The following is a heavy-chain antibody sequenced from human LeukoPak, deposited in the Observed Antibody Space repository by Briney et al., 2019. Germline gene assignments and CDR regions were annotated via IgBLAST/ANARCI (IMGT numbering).Heavy chain of an antibody. CDR3: ARAAPYDFWSGSSKLDP. Sequence: GGSLRLSCAASGFTFSSCAMSWVRQAPGKGLVWVSAISGSGGSTSYADSVKGRFTISRDNSKNTLYLQMNSLRAEDTAVYYCARAAPYDFWSGSSKLDPWGQGTLVTVSS. J-gene: IGHJ5*02. CDR1: GFTFSSCA. D-gene: IGHD3-3*01. CDR2: ISGSGGST. V-gene: IGHV3-23*01.